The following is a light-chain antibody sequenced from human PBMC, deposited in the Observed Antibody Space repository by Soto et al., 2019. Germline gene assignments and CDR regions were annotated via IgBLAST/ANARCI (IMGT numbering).Light chain of an antibody. Sequence: EVVLTQSPATLSVSPGAGATLSCRASQSVGSNLAWYQQKPGQTPRVLIYRASTRATGISGRFSGSGSGTEFTLTITSLQSEDFAIYYCQQYNEWPITFGQGTRLEI. CDR2: RAS. CDR1: QSVGSN. CDR3: QQYNEWPIT. J-gene: IGKJ5*01. V-gene: IGKV3-15*01.